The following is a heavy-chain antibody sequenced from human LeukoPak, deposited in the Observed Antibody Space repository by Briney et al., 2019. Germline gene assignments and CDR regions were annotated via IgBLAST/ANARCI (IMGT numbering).Heavy chain of an antibody. CDR3: ARGMERGLNCGGDCAIDY. V-gene: IGHV1-2*06. CDR2: ISPNSGGT. D-gene: IGHD2-21*02. CDR1: GYTFTGYY. J-gene: IGHJ4*02. Sequence: ASVKVSGKAAGYTFTGYYMHWVRQAPGQGLEWMGRISPNSGGTNYAQKFQGRVTMTRDTSISTAYMELSRLRSDDTAVYYCARGMERGLNCGGDCAIDYWGQGTLVTVSS.